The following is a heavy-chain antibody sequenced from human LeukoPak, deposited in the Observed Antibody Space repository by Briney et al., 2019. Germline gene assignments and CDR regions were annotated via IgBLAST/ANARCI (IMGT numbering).Heavy chain of an antibody. CDR3: ARVVETYCGGDCYLQPAYYFDY. Sequence: SETLSLTCTVSGGSISSYYWSWIRQPPGKGLEWIGYIYYSGSTNYNPSLKSRVTISVGTSKNQFSLKLSSVTAADTAVYYCARVVETYCGGDCYLQPAYYFDYWGQGTLVTVSS. D-gene: IGHD2-21*02. CDR2: IYYSGST. J-gene: IGHJ4*02. V-gene: IGHV4-59*01. CDR1: GGSISSYY.